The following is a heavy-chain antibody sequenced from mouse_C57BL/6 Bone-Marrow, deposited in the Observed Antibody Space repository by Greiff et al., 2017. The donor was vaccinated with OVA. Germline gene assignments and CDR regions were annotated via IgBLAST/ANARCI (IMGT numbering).Heavy chain of an antibody. CDR2: INPDSSTI. CDR1: GLDFSRYW. Sequence: EVKLVESGGGLVQPGGSLKLSCAASGLDFSRYWMSWVRRAPGKGLEWIGEINPDSSTINYAPSLKDKFIISRDNAKNTLYLQMSKVRSEDTALYYCARGPSTMITDLYYYAMDYWGQGTSVTVSS. CDR3: ARGPSTMITDLYYYAMDY. V-gene: IGHV4-1*01. J-gene: IGHJ4*01. D-gene: IGHD2-4*01.